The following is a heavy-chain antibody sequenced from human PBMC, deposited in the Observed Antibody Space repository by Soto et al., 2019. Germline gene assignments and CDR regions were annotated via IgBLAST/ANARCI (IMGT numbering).Heavy chain of an antibody. Sequence: QVQLVESGGGVVQPGRSLRLSCAASGFTFSSYGMHWVRQAPGKGLEWVAVIWYDGSNKYYADSVKGRFTISRDNSKNTLYLQMNSLRAEDTAVYYCARDYGDYLANFQHWGQGTLVTVSS. D-gene: IGHD4-17*01. J-gene: IGHJ1*01. CDR3: ARDYGDYLANFQH. CDR2: IWYDGSNK. V-gene: IGHV3-33*01. CDR1: GFTFSSYG.